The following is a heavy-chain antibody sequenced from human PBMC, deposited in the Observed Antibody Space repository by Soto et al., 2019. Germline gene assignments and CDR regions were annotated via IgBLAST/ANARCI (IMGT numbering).Heavy chain of an antibody. Sequence: QLQLQESGPGLVKPSETLSLTCTVSGGSITRTSYYWGWIRQPPGKGLEWIGTIYNSGTTYYNPSLKSRVTISDDTSKNQFSLQVNSVSAADTAVYYCARRLGATYRSYYYYGMDVWGQGTTVTVSS. CDR2: IYNSGTT. J-gene: IGHJ6*02. CDR3: ARRLGATYRSYYYYGMDV. V-gene: IGHV4-39*01. D-gene: IGHD1-26*01. CDR1: GGSITRTSYY.